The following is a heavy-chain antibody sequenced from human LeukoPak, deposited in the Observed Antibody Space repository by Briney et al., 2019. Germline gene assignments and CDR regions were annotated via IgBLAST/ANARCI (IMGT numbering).Heavy chain of an antibody. J-gene: IGHJ4*02. CDR1: GGSLSDYY. CDR2: IYYSGST. V-gene: IGHV4-34*01. D-gene: IGHD5-18*01. Sequence: SETLSLTCAVYGGSLSDYYWSWIRQPPGKGLEWIGSIYYSGSTYYNPSLKSRVTISVDTSKNQFSLKLSSVTAADTAVYYCARLVDTAMEYYFDYWGQGTLVTVSS. CDR3: ARLVDTAMEYYFDY.